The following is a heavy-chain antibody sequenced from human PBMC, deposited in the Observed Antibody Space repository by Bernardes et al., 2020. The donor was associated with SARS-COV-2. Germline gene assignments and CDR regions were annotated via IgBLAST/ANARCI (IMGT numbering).Heavy chain of an antibody. J-gene: IGHJ4*02. CDR1: GGSFSGYY. CDR3: ARERDPASRIAARKGAGYGY. D-gene: IGHD6-6*01. Sequence: SETLSLTCAVYGGSFSGYYWSWIRQPPGKGLEWIGEINHSGSTNYNPSLKSRVTISVDTSKNQFSLKLSSVTAADTAVYYCARERDPASRIAARKGAGYGYWGQGTLVTVSS. CDR2: INHSGST. V-gene: IGHV4-34*01.